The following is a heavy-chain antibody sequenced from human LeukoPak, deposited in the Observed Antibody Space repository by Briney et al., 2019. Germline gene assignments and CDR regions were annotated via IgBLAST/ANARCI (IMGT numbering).Heavy chain of an antibody. CDR2: INPNSGVT. CDR3: ARQDLTLLAFDI. V-gene: IGHV1-2*02. J-gene: IGHJ3*02. Sequence: ASVKVSCKASGYTFTGYDMNWVRQAPGQGLEWMGWINPNSGVTNYAQKLQGRVTMTRDTSISTAYMELSRLRSDDPAVYYCARQDLTLLAFDIWGQGTMVTVSS. CDR1: GYTFTGYD.